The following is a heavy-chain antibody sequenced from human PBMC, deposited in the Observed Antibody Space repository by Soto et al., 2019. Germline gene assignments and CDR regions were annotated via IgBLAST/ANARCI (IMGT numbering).Heavy chain of an antibody. CDR2: IYTSGST. Sequence: SETLSLTYTVSGGSISSYYWSWIRQPAGKGLEWIGRIYTSGSTNYNPSLKSRVTMSVDTSKNQFSLKLSSVTAADTAVYYCARGGWNWNPYYYYGMDVWGQGTTVTVSS. V-gene: IGHV4-4*07. J-gene: IGHJ6*02. CDR3: ARGGWNWNPYYYYGMDV. CDR1: GGSISSYY. D-gene: IGHD1-1*01.